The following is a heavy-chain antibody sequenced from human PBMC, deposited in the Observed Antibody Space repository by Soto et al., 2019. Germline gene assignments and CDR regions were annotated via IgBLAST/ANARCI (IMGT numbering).Heavy chain of an antibody. CDR3: ARENYYGSGTYVRLDV. Sequence: QVQLQESGPGLVKPSETLSLTCTVSGDSISTYYWSWIRQPPGKGLEWIGYLYDRGSTHYNPSLKSRVTSSVDTSKNQFSLKLTSVTAADTAVYYCARENYYGSGTYVRLDVWGQGTRVTVSS. V-gene: IGHV4-59*01. CDR1: GDSISTYY. J-gene: IGHJ6*02. D-gene: IGHD3-10*01. CDR2: LYDRGST.